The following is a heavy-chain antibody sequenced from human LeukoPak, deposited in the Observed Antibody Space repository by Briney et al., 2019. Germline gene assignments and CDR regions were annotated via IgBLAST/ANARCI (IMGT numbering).Heavy chain of an antibody. V-gene: IGHV3-30*02. CDR2: IWYDGSNK. CDR3: AKDLNRPPFGVYAY. Sequence: PGGSLRLSCAASGFTFSSYGMHWVRQAPGKGLEWVAFIWYDGSNKYYVGSVKGRFTISRDNSKNTLYLQMNSLRAEDTAVYYCAKDLNRPPFGVYAYWGQGTLVTVSS. D-gene: IGHD2-8*01. CDR1: GFTFSSYG. J-gene: IGHJ4*02.